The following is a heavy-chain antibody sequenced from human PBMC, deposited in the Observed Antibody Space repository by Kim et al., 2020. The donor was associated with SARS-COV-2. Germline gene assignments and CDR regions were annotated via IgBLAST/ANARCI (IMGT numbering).Heavy chain of an antibody. D-gene: IGHD6-13*01. CDR1: GYTFTGYY. Sequence: ASVKVSCKASGYTFTGYYMHWVRQAPGQGLEWMGRINPNSGGTNYAQKFQGRVTMTRDTSISTAYMVLSRLRSDDTAVYYCARGYSSSPSTDLDYWGQGTLVTVSS. J-gene: IGHJ4*02. CDR2: INPNSGGT. CDR3: ARGYSSSPSTDLDY. V-gene: IGHV1-2*06.